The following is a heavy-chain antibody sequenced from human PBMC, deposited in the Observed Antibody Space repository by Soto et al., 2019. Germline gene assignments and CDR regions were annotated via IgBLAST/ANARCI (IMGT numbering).Heavy chain of an antibody. J-gene: IGHJ4*02. CDR3: TRGIGMSWSFDH. CDR2: IYIGGNT. Sequence: EVQLVESGGGLIQPGGSLRLSCAASGLSVSSSYMGWVRQAPGKGLEWVSVIYIGGNTYYADSVQGRFSVSRDNSRNTLFLHMNNLRAEDTAVYYCTRGIGMSWSFDHWGQGTLVIVSS. V-gene: IGHV3-53*01. D-gene: IGHD1-26*01. CDR1: GLSVSSSY.